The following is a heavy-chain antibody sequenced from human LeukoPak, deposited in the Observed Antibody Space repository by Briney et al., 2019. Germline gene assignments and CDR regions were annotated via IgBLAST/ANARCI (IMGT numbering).Heavy chain of an antibody. V-gene: IGHV4-34*01. CDR3: AGAAWVRRFDP. J-gene: IGHJ5*02. CDR2: INHSGST. CDR1: GGSFSGYY. D-gene: IGHD3-10*01. Sequence: SETLSLTCAVYGGSFSGYYWSWIRQPPGKGLEWIGEINHSGSTNYNPSLKSRVTISVDTSKNQFSLKLSSVTAADTAVYYCAGAAWVRRFDPWGQGTLVTVSS.